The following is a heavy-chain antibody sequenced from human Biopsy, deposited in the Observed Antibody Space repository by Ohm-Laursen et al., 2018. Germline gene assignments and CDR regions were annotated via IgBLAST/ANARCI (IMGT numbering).Heavy chain of an antibody. J-gene: IGHJ2*01. CDR1: GGPIDSYY. D-gene: IGHD5-24*01. V-gene: IGHV4-59*07. CDR2: IYFTGRT. CDR3: ASAGYNPDWNFDL. Sequence: SDTLSLTCTVSGGPIDSYYWSWIRQPPGKALEWIGYIYFTGRTSYNPSLKSRVTMSVNTSEKQFSLRLSSVTAADTAVYYCASAGYNPDWNFDLWGRSTRVTVSS.